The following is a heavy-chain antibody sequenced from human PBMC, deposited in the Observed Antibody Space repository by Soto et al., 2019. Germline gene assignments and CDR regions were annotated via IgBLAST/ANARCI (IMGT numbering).Heavy chain of an antibody. CDR2: IYTSGST. D-gene: IGHD2-2*01. Sequence: QVQLQESGPGLVKPSETLSLTCTVSGGSISSYYWSWIRQPAGKRLEWIGRIYTSGSTNYNPSLKSRVTMSVDTSKNQFSLKLSSVTAADTAVYYCARGDIVVVPAARGDYYYYGMDVWGQGTTVTVSS. J-gene: IGHJ6*02. CDR3: ARGDIVVVPAARGDYYYYGMDV. CDR1: GGSISSYY. V-gene: IGHV4-4*07.